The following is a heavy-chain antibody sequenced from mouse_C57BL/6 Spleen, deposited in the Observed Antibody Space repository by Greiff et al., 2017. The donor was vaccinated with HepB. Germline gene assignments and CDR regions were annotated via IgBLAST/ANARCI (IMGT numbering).Heavy chain of an antibody. CDR3: GRNDDYGGYAMDY. CDR1: GFTFSDYY. V-gene: IGHV5-12*01. D-gene: IGHD2-4*01. CDR2: ISNGGGST. J-gene: IGHJ4*01. Sequence: EVKLMESGGGLVQPGGSLKLSCAASGFTFSDYYMYWVRQTPEKRLEWVAYISNGGGSTYYPDTVKGRFTISRDNAKNTLYLQMSRLKSADAAMYYCGRNDDYGGYAMDYWGQGTSVTVSA.